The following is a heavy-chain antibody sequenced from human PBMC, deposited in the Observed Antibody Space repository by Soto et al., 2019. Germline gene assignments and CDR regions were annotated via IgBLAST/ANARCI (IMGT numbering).Heavy chain of an antibody. J-gene: IGHJ6*02. CDR1: GDTFSTYT. CDR3: ARDRAPGWAYYYGMDV. V-gene: IGHV1-46*03. D-gene: IGHD1-26*01. CDR2: INPSSGST. Sequence: ASVKVSCKASGDTFSTYTITWVRQAPGQGLEWMGIINPSSGSTSYAQKFQGRVTMTRDTSTSTVYMELSSLRSEDTAVYYCARDRAPGWAYYYGMDVWGQGTTVTVSS.